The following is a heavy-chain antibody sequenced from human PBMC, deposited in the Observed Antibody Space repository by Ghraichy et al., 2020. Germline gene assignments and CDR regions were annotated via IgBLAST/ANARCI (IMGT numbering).Heavy chain of an antibody. CDR3: ARVGYSSPYFDF. CDR2: IVGSGSTL. V-gene: IGHV3-11*01. J-gene: IGHJ4*02. Sequence: GESLNISCAASGFSFSDYYMSWIRQAPGQGLEWVSYIVGSGSTLYYADSVKGRFTISRDNAKNSLYLQMNSLRAEDTAVYYCARVGYSSPYFDFWGQGTLVTVSS. CDR1: GFSFSDYY. D-gene: IGHD3-22*01.